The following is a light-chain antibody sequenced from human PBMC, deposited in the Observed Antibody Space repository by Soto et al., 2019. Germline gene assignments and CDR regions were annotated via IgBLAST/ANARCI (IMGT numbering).Light chain of an antibody. CDR2: EVV. Sequence: QSVLTQPPSASGSPGQSVTISCNGTKSDIGVYDSVSWYQHHPGKAPRLIIYEVVQRPSGVPDRFSGSKSGNTASLTVSGLQAADEADYFCKSYAGSNTYVFGSGTKVTVL. V-gene: IGLV2-8*01. J-gene: IGLJ1*01. CDR3: KSYAGSNTYV. CDR1: KSDIGVYDS.